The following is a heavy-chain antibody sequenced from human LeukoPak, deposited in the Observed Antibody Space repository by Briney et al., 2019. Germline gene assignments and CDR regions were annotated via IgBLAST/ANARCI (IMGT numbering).Heavy chain of an antibody. J-gene: IGHJ2*01. V-gene: IGHV4-38-2*02. CDR3: ARPSTVTSNWYFDL. D-gene: IGHD4-17*01. CDR1: GYSISSGYY. CDR2: IYHSGST. Sequence: SETLSLTCTVSGYSISSGYYWGWIRQPPGKGLEWIGSIYHSGSTYYNPSLKSRVTISVDTSKNQFSLKLSSVTAADTAVYYCARPSTVTSNWYFDLWGRGTLVTVSS.